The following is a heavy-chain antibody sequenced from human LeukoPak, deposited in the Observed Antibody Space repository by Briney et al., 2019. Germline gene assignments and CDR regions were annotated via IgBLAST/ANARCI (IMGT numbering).Heavy chain of an antibody. Sequence: PGGSLRLSCAASGFTLRSYAMCWVRQAPGKGLEWVSAISGSGGSTYYADSVKGRFTISRDNSKNTLYLQMNSLRAEDTAVYYCAKGYSYGYGYYMDVWGKGTTVTVSS. V-gene: IGHV3-23*01. CDR2: ISGSGGST. CDR1: GFTLRSYA. J-gene: IGHJ6*03. D-gene: IGHD5-18*01. CDR3: AKGYSYGYGYYMDV.